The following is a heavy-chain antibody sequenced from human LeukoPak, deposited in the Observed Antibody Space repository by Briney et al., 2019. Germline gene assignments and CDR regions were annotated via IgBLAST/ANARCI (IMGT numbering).Heavy chain of an antibody. D-gene: IGHD2-2*01. CDR3: ATIFRYCNNTNCPDAFDI. Sequence: ASVKVSCKVSGYTLTELSMHWVRQAPGKGLEWMGGFDPEDGETIYAQKFQGRVTMTEDTSTDTAYMELSSLRSEDTAVYYCATIFRYCNNTNCPDAFDIWGQGTMVTVSS. V-gene: IGHV1-24*01. J-gene: IGHJ3*02. CDR2: FDPEDGET. CDR1: GYTLTELS.